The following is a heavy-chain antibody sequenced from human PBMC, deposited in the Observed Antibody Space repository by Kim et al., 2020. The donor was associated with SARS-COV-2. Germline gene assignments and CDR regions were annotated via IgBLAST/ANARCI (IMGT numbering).Heavy chain of an antibody. J-gene: IGHJ6*02. CDR1: GFTFSNAW. Sequence: GGSLRLSCAASGFTFSNAWMSWVRQAPGKGLEWVGRIKSKTDGGTTDYAAPVKGRFTISRDDSKNTLYLQMNSLKTEDTAVYYCTTEYYYDSSGYYRGYYYYGMDGWGQGTTVTVSS. D-gene: IGHD3-22*01. V-gene: IGHV3-15*01. CDR3: TTEYYYDSSGYYRGYYYYGMDG. CDR2: IKSKTDGGTT.